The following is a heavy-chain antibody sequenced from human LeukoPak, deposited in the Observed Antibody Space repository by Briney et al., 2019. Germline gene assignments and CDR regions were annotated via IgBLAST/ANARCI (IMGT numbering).Heavy chain of an antibody. CDR2: IKPEGSEK. D-gene: IGHD3-16*01. J-gene: IGHJ3*02. Sequence: GGSLRLSCAASGFTFNRSWMSWVRQAPGKGLEWVANIKPEGSEKDYVDSVKRRFTISRDNTKNSLYLQMDSLRAEDTAVYYCAREVGGIAFDIWGKGKMVTVSS. CDR1: GFTFNRSW. CDR3: AREVGGIAFDI. V-gene: IGHV3-7*05.